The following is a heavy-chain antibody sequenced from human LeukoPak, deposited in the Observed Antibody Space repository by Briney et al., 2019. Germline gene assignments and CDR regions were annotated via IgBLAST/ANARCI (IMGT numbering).Heavy chain of an antibody. J-gene: IGHJ4*02. D-gene: IGHD6-6*01. Sequence: PGGSLRLSCAASGFTFRDYWMSWVRQAPGNGLEWVANIKPDGSEKYYVDSVKGRFTISRDNAENSVTLQMNSLRAEDTAVYYCARVYRSSSGPTLDYWGQGTLVTVSS. CDR1: GFTFRDYW. V-gene: IGHV3-7*01. CDR2: IKPDGSEK. CDR3: ARVYRSSSGPTLDY.